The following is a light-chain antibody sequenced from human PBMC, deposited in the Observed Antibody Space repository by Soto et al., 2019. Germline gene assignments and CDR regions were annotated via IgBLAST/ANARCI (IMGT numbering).Light chain of an antibody. CDR3: QQYDSIPFT. V-gene: IGKV1-33*01. CDR1: QDISKY. Sequence: DIQMTQSPSSLSASVGDRVTITCQARQDISKYLNWYQQKPGKAPKLLIYDASNLEAGVPSRFSGTGSGTFYTFTISSLHPEYFATYHCQQYDSIPFTFGPGTKVEIK. J-gene: IGKJ3*01. CDR2: DAS.